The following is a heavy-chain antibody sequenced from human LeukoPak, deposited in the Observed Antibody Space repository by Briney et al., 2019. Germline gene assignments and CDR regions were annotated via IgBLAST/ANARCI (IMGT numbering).Heavy chain of an antibody. J-gene: IGHJ5*02. Sequence: SETLCLTCTVSGGSVSSGDYYWSWIRQPPGKGLEWIGYIYYSGSTYYNPSLKNRVTISVDTSKNQFSLKLSSVTAADAAVYYCAEVLYSYDSSGLGWFDPWGQGTLVTVSS. CDR2: IYYSGST. CDR3: AEVLYSYDSSGLGWFDP. V-gene: IGHV4-30-4*08. D-gene: IGHD3-22*01. CDR1: GGSVSSGDYY.